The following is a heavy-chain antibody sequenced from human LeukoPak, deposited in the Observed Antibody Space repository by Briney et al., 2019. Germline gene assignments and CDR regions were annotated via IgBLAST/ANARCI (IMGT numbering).Heavy chain of an antibody. CDR1: GFTFSSYA. J-gene: IGHJ1*01. CDR2: ISYDGSNK. V-gene: IGHV3-30-3*01. Sequence: GGSLRLSCAASGFTFSSYAMHWVRQAPGKGLEWVAVISYDGSNKYYADSVKGRFTISRDNSKNTLYLQMNSLRAEDTAVHYCARGSHCSSTSCYTSEYFQHWGQGTLVTVSS. CDR3: ARGSHCSSTSCYTSEYFQH. D-gene: IGHD2-2*02.